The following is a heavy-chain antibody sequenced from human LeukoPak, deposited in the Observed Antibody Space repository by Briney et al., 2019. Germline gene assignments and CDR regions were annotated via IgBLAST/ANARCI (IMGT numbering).Heavy chain of an antibody. CDR3: ARLHYDVLTGPFDY. V-gene: IGHV3-66*04. Sequence: GGSLRLSCAASGFTFSDHYMSWVRQAPGKGLEWVSIIYSGGATFYADSVKGRFTISRESSKNTLWLQMNSLTAEDTAVYYCARLHYDVLTGPFDYWGQGTLVTVSS. D-gene: IGHD3-9*01. CDR2: IYSGGAT. CDR1: GFTFSDHY. J-gene: IGHJ4*02.